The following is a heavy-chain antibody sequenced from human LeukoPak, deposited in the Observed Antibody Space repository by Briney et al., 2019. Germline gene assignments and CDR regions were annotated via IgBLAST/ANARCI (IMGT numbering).Heavy chain of an antibody. CDR2: IIPIFGTA. V-gene: IGHV1-69*13. CDR1: GYTFTGYY. Sequence: ASVKISCKASGYTFTGYYMHWVRQAPGQGLEWMGGIIPIFGTANYAQKFQGRVTITADESTSTAYMELSSLRSEDTAVYYCARGAGCSSTSCPNDYWGQGTLVTVSS. J-gene: IGHJ4*02. CDR3: ARGAGCSSTSCPNDY. D-gene: IGHD2-2*01.